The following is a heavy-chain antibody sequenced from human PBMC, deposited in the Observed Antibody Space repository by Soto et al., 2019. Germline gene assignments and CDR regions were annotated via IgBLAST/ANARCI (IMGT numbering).Heavy chain of an antibody. CDR2: ISYDGSNK. Sequence: QVQLVESGGGVVQPGRSLRLSCAASGFTFSSYAMHWVRQAPGKGLEWVAVISYDGSNKYYADSVKGRFTISRDNSKNTLYLHMNSLRAEDTAVYYCARDLSGIHYYHGMDVWGQGTTVTVSS. V-gene: IGHV3-30-3*01. CDR3: ARDLSGIHYYHGMDV. D-gene: IGHD3-10*01. CDR1: GFTFSSYA. J-gene: IGHJ6*02.